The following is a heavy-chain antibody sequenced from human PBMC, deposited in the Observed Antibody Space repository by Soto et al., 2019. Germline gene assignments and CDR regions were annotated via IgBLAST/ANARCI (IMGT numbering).Heavy chain of an antibody. CDR1: GYTFTSHY. Sequence: ASVKVSCKASGYTFTSHYIHWVRQAPGQGPEWMAMINPSGGTTSYAQKFQGRVTMTRDTSTSTVYMELSSLRSEDTAVYYCARDRTKYYYYYYMDAWGQGTTVTVSS. CDR3: ARDRTKYYYYYYMDA. CDR2: INPSGGTT. J-gene: IGHJ6*02. V-gene: IGHV1-46*01.